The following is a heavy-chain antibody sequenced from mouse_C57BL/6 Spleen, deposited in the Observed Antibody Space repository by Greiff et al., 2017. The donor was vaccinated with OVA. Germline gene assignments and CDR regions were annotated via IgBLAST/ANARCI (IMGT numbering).Heavy chain of an antibody. D-gene: IGHD1-1*01. CDR3: VRVYYYGSSDNYFDY. J-gene: IGHJ2*01. V-gene: IGHV1-82*01. CDR2: IYPGDGDT. Sequence: QVQLKQSGPELVKPGASVKISCKASGYAFSSSWMNWVKQRPGKGLEWIGRIYPGDGDTNYNGKFKGKATLTADKSSSTAYMQLSSLTSEDSAVYFCVRVYYYGSSDNYFDYWGQGTTLTVSS. CDR1: GYAFSSSW.